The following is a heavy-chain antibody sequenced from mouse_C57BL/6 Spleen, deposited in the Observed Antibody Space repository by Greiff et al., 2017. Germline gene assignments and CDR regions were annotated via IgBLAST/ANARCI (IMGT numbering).Heavy chain of an antibody. J-gene: IGHJ1*03. Sequence: VQLQQSGAELVKPGASVKLSCTASGFNFKDYYMHWVKQRTEQGLEWIGRIDPEDGETKYAQKFQGKATITADTSSNTAYLQLSSLTSEDTAVYYCARRDNDEYFDVWGKGTTVTVSS. CDR2: IDPEDGET. V-gene: IGHV14-2*01. D-gene: IGHD1-3*01. CDR3: ARRDNDEYFDV. CDR1: GFNFKDYY.